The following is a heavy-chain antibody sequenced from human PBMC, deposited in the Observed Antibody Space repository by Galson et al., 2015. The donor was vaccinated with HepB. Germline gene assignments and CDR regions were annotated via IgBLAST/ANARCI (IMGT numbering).Heavy chain of an antibody. CDR1: GYTLTKLS. J-gene: IGHJ4*02. CDR2: SDIEEANR. Sequence: SVKVSCKVSGYTLTKLSIHWVRQAPGQGLDWMGSSDIEEANRAHAPMFQGRVTLTEDTSKDTAYMELNSLRSEDTAVYYCARSEVTTVVTDFDSWGQGTLVTVSS. D-gene: IGHD4-23*01. V-gene: IGHV1-24*01. CDR3: ARSEVTTVVTDFDS.